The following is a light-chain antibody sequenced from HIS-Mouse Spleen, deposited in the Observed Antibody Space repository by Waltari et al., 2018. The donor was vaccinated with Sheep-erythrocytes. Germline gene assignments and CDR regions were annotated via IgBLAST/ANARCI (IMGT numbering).Light chain of an antibody. Sequence: QSALTQPASVSGSPGQSITISRTGTSRDFGGYNLVPWSQQPPAKAPKLMIYEGSKRPSGVSNRFSGSKSGNTASLTISGLQAEDEADYYCCSYAGSSTWVFGGGTKLTVL. CDR3: CSYAGSSTWV. J-gene: IGLJ3*02. CDR1: SRDFGGYNL. V-gene: IGLV2-23*01. CDR2: EGS.